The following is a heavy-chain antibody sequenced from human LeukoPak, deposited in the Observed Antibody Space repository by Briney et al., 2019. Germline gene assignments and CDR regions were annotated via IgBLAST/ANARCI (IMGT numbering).Heavy chain of an antibody. J-gene: IGHJ3*02. CDR1: GGSISSYY. CDR3: ARVTYSSSSMSVDGFDI. V-gene: IGHV4-4*07. Sequence: PSETLSLTCTVSGGSISSYYWSWIRQPAGKGLEWIGRIYTSGSTNYNPSLKSRVIMSIDTSKNQFSLKLSSVTAADTAVYYCARVTYSSSSMSVDGFDIWGQGTTVSVSS. CDR2: IYTSGST. D-gene: IGHD6-6*01.